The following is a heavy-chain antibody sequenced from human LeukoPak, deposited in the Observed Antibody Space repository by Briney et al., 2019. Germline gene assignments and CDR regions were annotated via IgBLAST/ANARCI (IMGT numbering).Heavy chain of an antibody. CDR2: INPNSGGT. J-gene: IGHJ3*02. CDR1: GYTFTGYY. CDR3: ARDAVGPLKNAFDI. D-gene: IGHD6-19*01. Sequence: ASVKVSCKASGYTFTGYYMHWVRQAPGQGLEWMGRINPNSGGTNYAQKFQGRVTMTRDTSISTAYMELSRLRSDDTAVYYCARDAVGPLKNAFDIWGQGTMVTVSS. V-gene: IGHV1-2*06.